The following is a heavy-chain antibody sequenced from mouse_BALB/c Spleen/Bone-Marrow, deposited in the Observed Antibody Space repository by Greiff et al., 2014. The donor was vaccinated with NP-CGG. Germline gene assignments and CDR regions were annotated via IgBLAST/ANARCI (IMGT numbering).Heavy chain of an antibody. J-gene: IGHJ3*01. CDR2: ISSGGSYT. CDR3: ARDGYGSSD. CDR1: GFTFSTYA. D-gene: IGHD1-1*01. V-gene: IGHV5-9-4*01. Sequence: EVNLVESGGVLVKPGGSLKLSCAASGFTFSTYAMSWVRQSPEKRLEWVAEISSGGSYTYYPDTVTGRFTISRDNAKNTLYLEMSSLRSEDTAMYYYARDGYGSSDWGQGTLVTVSA.